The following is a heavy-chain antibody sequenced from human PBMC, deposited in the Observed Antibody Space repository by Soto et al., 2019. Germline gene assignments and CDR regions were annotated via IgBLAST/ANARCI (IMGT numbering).Heavy chain of an antibody. CDR1: GGTFSSYT. J-gene: IGHJ5*02. V-gene: IGHV1-69*04. D-gene: IGHD5-12*01. Sequence: ASVKVSCKASGGTFSSYTISWVRQAPGQGLEWMGRIIPILGIANYAQKFQGRVTITADKSTSTAYMELSSLRSEDTAVYYCARDGGYDSGWFDPWGQGTLVTVSS. CDR3: ARDGGYDSGWFDP. CDR2: IIPILGIA.